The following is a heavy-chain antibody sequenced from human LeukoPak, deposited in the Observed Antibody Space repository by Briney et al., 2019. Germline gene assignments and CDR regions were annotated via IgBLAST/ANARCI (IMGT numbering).Heavy chain of an antibody. CDR2: IGSSGSTI. J-gene: IGHJ5*02. Sequence: PGGSLRLSCAASGFTFSNYEMNWVRQAPGKGLEWVSYIGSSGSTIYYADSVKGRFTISRDNAKNSLYLQMNSLRDEDTAVYYCATLGRVVVVVAATQNWFDPWGQGTLVTVSS. CDR1: GFTFSNYE. V-gene: IGHV3-48*03. CDR3: ATLGRVVVVVAATQNWFDP. D-gene: IGHD2-15*01.